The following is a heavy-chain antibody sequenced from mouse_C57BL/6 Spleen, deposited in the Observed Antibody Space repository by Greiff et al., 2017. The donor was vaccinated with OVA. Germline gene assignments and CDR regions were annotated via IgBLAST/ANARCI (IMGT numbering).Heavy chain of an antibody. D-gene: IGHD1-1*01. V-gene: IGHV5-17*01. J-gene: IGHJ1*03. CDR1: GFTFSDYG. CDR2: ISSGSSTI. Sequence: EVKLMESGGGLVKPGGSLKLSCAASGFTFSDYGMHWVRQAPEKGLEWVAYISSGSSTIYDADTVKGRITISKDNTKNTLFLQMTSLRSEDTAMYYCAGGIYYDGSSPWYFDVWGTGTTVTVSS. CDR3: AGGIYYDGSSPWYFDV.